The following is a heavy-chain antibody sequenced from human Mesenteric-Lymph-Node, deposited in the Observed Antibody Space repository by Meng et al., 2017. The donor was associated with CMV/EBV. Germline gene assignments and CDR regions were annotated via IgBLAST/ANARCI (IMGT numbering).Heavy chain of an antibody. V-gene: IGHV3-21*01. J-gene: IGHJ4*02. D-gene: IGHD6-19*01. Sequence: SGFTFTSSGMNWIRQAPGKGLEWVSSISGGGTHIYYADSLLGRFTISRDNAKNSLYLQMNSLRAEDTAVYYCAREGHSSGRAPAFDSWGQGTLVTVSS. CDR1: GFTFTSSG. CDR3: AREGHSSGRAPAFDS. CDR2: ISGGGTHI.